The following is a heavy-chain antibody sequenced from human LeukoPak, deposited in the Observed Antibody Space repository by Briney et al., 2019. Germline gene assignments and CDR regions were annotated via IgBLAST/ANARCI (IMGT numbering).Heavy chain of an antibody. D-gene: IGHD1-26*01. CDR3: AREAGYSGSTAGGWFDP. CDR1: GGTFSSYA. CDR2: IIPILGIA. J-gene: IGHJ5*02. V-gene: IGHV1-69*04. Sequence: VASVKVSCKASGGTFSSYAISWVRQAPGQGLEWMGRIIPILGIANYAQKFQGRVTITADKSTSTAYMELSSLRSEDTAVYYCAREAGYSGSTAGGWFDPWGQGTLVTVSS.